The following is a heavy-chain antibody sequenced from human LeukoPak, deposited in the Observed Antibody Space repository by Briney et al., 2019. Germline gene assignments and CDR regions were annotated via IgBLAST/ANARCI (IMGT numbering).Heavy chain of an antibody. CDR1: GYTFTGYY. D-gene: IGHD3-9*01. CDR2: INPNSGGT. V-gene: IGHV1-2*02. J-gene: IGHJ2*01. CDR3: ARGERYFDWPLHFDL. Sequence: GASVKVSCKASGYTFTGYYMHWVRQAPGQGLEWMGWINPNSGGTNYAQKFQGRVTMTRDTSISTAYMELSRLRSDDTAVYYCARGERYFDWPLHFDLWGRGTLVTVSS.